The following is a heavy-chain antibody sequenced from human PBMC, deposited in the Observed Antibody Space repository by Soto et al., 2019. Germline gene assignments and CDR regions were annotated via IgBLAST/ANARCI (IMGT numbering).Heavy chain of an antibody. CDR1: GFTFSSYS. J-gene: IGHJ6*03. Sequence: EVQLVESGGGLVKPGGSLRLSCAASGFTFSSYSMNWVRQAPGKGLAWVSSISSSSSYIYYADSVKGRFTISRDNAKNSLYLQMNSLRAEDTAVCYCAREVRDASDYYYYYMDVWGKGTTVTVSS. CDR2: ISSSSSYI. D-gene: IGHD2-2*01. V-gene: IGHV3-21*01. CDR3: AREVRDASDYYYYYMDV.